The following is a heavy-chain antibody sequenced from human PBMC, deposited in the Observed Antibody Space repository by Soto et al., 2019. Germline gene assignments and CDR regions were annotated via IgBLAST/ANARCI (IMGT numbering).Heavy chain of an antibody. CDR1: GYSFSIYW. Sequence: PGESLKISCKASGYSFSIYWISWVRQMPGKGLEWMGRIDPSDSHINYSPSFQGHVTFSVDRSDSTAYLEWSSLKASDSGIYYCARLDNFDSSGREEGDYWGQGTLVTVSS. J-gene: IGHJ4*02. D-gene: IGHD3-22*01. V-gene: IGHV5-10-1*01. CDR3: ARLDNFDSSGREEGDY. CDR2: IDPSDSHI.